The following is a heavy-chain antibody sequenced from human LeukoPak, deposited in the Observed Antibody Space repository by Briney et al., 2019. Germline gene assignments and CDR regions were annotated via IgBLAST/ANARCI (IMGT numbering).Heavy chain of an antibody. CDR2: ISAYNGNT. V-gene: IGHV1-18*01. J-gene: IGHJ1*01. CDR1: GYTFSGYA. D-gene: IGHD6-13*01. Sequence: ASVKVSCKASGYTFSGYALNWVRQAPGQGLEWMGWISAYNGNTNYAQKLQGRVTMTTDTSTSTAYMELRSLRSDDTAVYYCARVPPGRWYGNWGQGTLVTVSS. CDR3: ARVPPGRWYGN.